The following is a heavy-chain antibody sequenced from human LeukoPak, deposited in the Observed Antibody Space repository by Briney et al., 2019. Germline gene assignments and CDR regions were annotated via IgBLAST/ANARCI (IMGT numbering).Heavy chain of an antibody. CDR3: ARDLGWLQSDY. CDR2: INTDGSST. J-gene: IGHJ4*02. D-gene: IGHD5-24*01. CDR1: GFTFSSYW. V-gene: IGHV3-74*01. Sequence: AGGSLRLSCAASGFTFSSYWMHWVRQAPGKGLVWVSRINTDGSSTSYADSVKGRFTISRDNAKNSVYLQIHNLRAEDTAVYYCARDLGWLQSDYWGQGTLVTVSS.